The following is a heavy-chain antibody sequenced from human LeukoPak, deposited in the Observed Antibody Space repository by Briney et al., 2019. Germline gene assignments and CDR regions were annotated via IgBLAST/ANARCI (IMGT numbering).Heavy chain of an antibody. CDR1: GFTFSSYA. D-gene: IGHD6-19*01. V-gene: IGHV3-23*01. CDR3: ANTGLSVAGTYGMDV. CDR2: ISGSGGST. Sequence: GGSLRLSCAASGFTFSSYAMSWVRQAPGKGLEWVSAISGSGGSTYYADSVKGRFTISRDNSKNTLYLQMKSLRAEDTAVYYCANTGLSVAGTYGMDVWGQGTTVTVSS. J-gene: IGHJ6*02.